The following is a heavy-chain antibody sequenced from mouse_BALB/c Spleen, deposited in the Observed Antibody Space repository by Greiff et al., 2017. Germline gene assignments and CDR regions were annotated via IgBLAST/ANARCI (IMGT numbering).Heavy chain of an antibody. Sequence: VKLVESGAELMKPGASVKISCKATGYTFSSYWIAWVKQRPGHGLEWIGEILPGSGSTNYNEKFKGKATFTADTSSNTAYMQLSSLTSEDSAVYYCAILYYDYDGVAMDYWGQGTSVTVSS. CDR2: ILPGSGST. J-gene: IGHJ4*01. CDR1: GYTFSSYW. V-gene: IGHV1-9*01. CDR3: AILYYDYDGVAMDY. D-gene: IGHD2-4*01.